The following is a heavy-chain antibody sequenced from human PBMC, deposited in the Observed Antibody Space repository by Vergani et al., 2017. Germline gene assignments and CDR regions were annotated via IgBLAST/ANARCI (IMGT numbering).Heavy chain of an antibody. CDR2: INHSGST. Sequence: QVQLQQWGAGLLKPSETLSLTCAVYGGSFSGYYWSWIRQPPGKGLEWSGEINHSGSTNYNPALKRRVTISVDTSKNQFSLKLSSVTAADTAVYYCARELVSNPLVWFDYGGQGTLVTVSA. CDR3: ARELVSNPLVWFDY. J-gene: IGHJ4*02. D-gene: IGHD6-6*01. V-gene: IGHV4-34*01. CDR1: GGSFSGYY.